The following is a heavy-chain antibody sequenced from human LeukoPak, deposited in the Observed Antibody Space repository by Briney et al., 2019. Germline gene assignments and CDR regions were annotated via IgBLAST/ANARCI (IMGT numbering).Heavy chain of an antibody. CDR2: IKQDGSEK. J-gene: IGHJ5*02. D-gene: IGHD2-15*01. CDR3: AREAGYCNGGSCYFWFDP. CDR1: GFIFSNTY. Sequence: GGSLRLSCAASGFIFSNTYMSWVRQAPGKGLEWVANIKQDGSEKNYVDSVKGRFSISRDNAKDSLYLQMSSLRAEDTAVYYCAREAGYCNGGSCYFWFDPWGRGTLVTVSS. V-gene: IGHV3-7*05.